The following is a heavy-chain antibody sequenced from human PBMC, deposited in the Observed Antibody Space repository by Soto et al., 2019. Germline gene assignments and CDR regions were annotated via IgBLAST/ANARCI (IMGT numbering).Heavy chain of an antibody. CDR2: INGGNGDT. CDR3: ARRNHARRKHLDF. Sequence: QVQLVQSETEVKKPGDSVRVSCRASGYSLTNFAMHWVRRAPGHRLEWMGWINGGNGDTRFSHEFQGRVAITRDTSPNTAYMELTSLRSEDTAVYSCARRNHARRKHLDFWGQGTLAIVSS. V-gene: IGHV1-3*01. CDR1: GYSLTNFA. J-gene: IGHJ4*02.